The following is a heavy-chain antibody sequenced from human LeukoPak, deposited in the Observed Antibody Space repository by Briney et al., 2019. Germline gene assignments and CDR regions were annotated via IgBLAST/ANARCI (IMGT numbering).Heavy chain of an antibody. CDR3: ARGFGSSWYEGAFDI. D-gene: IGHD6-13*01. CDR2: INHSGST. V-gene: IGHV4-34*01. CDR1: GGSFSGYY. J-gene: IGHJ3*02. Sequence: SETLSLTCAVYGGSFSGYYWSWIRQPPGKGLEWIGEINHSGSTNYNPSLKSRVTISVDTSKNQFSLKLSSVTAADTAVYYCARGFGSSWYEGAFDIWGQGTMVTVYS.